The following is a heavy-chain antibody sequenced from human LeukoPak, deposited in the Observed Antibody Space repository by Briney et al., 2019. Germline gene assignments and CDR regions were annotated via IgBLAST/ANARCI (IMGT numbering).Heavy chain of an antibody. J-gene: IGHJ1*01. D-gene: IGHD2-15*01. V-gene: IGHV4-38-2*01. CDR1: GYSISSGYY. Sequence: SETLSLTCAVSGYSISSGYYWGWIRQPPGKGLEWIGNIYHSGSTYYKPSLKSRVTISVDTSKNQFSLKLISVTAANTAVYYCARVGGSLDYFQHWGQGTLVTVSS. CDR2: IYHSGST. CDR3: ARVGGSLDYFQH.